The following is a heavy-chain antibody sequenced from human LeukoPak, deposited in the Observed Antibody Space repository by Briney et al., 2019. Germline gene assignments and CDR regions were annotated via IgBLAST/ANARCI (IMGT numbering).Heavy chain of an antibody. CDR1: GFTFSCYG. CDR3: AKDRIAAAGPDPFDY. V-gene: IGHV3-23*01. J-gene: IGHJ4*02. CDR2: LSGSGLYT. D-gene: IGHD6-13*01. Sequence: GGSLRLSCAASGFTFSCYGMSWVCQAPGKWLEWVSTLSGSGLYTYYADSVKGRFTISRDNSKNTLYLQMNSLRAEDTAVYYCAKDRIAAAGPDPFDYWGQGTLVTVSS.